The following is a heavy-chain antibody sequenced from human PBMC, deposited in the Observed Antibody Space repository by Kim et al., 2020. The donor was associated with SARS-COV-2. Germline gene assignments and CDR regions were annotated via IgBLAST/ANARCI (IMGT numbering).Heavy chain of an antibody. CDR3: ARRLQTPSGYPYYFDY. Sequence: SLKSRVTISVDTSKNQFSLKLSSVTAADTAVYYCARRLQTPSGYPYYFDYWGQGTLVTVSS. J-gene: IGHJ4*02. V-gene: IGHV4-31*02. D-gene: IGHD3-3*01.